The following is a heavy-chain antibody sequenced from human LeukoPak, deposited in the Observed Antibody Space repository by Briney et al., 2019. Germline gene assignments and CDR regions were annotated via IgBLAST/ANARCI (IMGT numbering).Heavy chain of an antibody. D-gene: IGHD5-18*01. V-gene: IGHV5-51*01. CDR1: GYSFTSYW. J-gene: IGHJ4*02. Sequence: GESLKISCKGSGYSFTSYWIGWVRQMPGKGLEWMGIIYPGDSDTRYSPSFQGPVTISADKSNTTAYLQWSSLKASDTAIYYCARHGQFSYAIDYWGQGTLVTVSS. CDR3: ARHGQFSYAIDY. CDR2: IYPGDSDT.